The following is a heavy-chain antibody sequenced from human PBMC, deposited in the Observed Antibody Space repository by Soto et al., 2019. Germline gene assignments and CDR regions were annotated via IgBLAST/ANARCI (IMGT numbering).Heavy chain of an antibody. D-gene: IGHD3-16*02. CDR1: GYTFTSYG. CDR3: ARAPPHVWGSYRVNYYFYGIDV. CDR2: ISAYNGNT. Sequence: ASVKVSCKASGYTFTSYGISWVRQAPGQGLEWMGWISAYNGNTNYAQKLQGRVTMTTDTSTSTAYMELRSLRSDDTAVYYCARAPPHVWGSYRVNYYFYGIDVWGQRPTVT. J-gene: IGHJ6*01. V-gene: IGHV1-18*01.